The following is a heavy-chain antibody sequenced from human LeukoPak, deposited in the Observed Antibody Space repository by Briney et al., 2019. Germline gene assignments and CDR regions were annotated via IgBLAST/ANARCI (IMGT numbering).Heavy chain of an antibody. CDR3: ARDLKGYSSSGGVDY. CDR2: ISSSSTTI. CDR1: GFTFSSYS. J-gene: IGHJ4*02. Sequence: PGGSLRLSCAASGFTFSSYSMNWVRQAPGKGLEWISYISSSSTTIYYADSVKGRFTISRDSTRNSLYLQMSSLRAEDTAVYYCARDLKGYSSSGGVDYWGQGTLVTVSS. V-gene: IGHV3-48*01. D-gene: IGHD6-13*01.